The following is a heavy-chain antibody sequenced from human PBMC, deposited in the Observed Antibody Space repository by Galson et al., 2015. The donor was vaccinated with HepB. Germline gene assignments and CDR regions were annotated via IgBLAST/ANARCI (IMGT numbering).Heavy chain of an antibody. J-gene: IGHJ6*02. CDR1: GFTFSASG. V-gene: IGHV3-73*01. D-gene: IGHD2-15*01. Sequence: SLRPSCAASGFTFSASGVHWVRQASGKGLEWVGRIRSQVNNYATAYTASVKGRFTISRDDSKNTAYLQMNSLRIEDTAVYYCLSRLDILVVSNTFMDVWGQGATVTVSS. CDR2: IRSQVNNYAT. CDR3: LSRLDILVVSNTFMDV.